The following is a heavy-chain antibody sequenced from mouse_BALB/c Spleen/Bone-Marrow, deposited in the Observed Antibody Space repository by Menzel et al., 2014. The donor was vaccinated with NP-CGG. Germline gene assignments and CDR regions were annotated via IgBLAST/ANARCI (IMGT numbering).Heavy chain of an antibody. Sequence: EVKLVESGGGLVKPGGSLKLSCAASGFTFSSYAMSWVRHTPEKRLEWVATISSGGSYTYYPDSVKGRFTISRDNAKNTLYLQMSSLRSEDTAMYYCARPPYYGSSEWYFDVWGEGTTVNVSS. CDR3: ARPPYYGSSEWYFDV. CDR2: ISSGGSYT. J-gene: IGHJ1*01. CDR1: GFTFSSYA. V-gene: IGHV5-9-3*01. D-gene: IGHD1-1*01.